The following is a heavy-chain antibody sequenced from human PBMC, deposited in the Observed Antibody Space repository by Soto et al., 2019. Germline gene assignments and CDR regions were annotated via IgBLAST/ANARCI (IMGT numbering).Heavy chain of an antibody. CDR3: VRVVAISGYPDN. CDR2: IVPIVDTS. CDR1: GGTFSSYA. D-gene: IGHD5-12*01. V-gene: IGHV1-69*13. Sequence: SVKVSCKTSGGTFSSYAISWVRQAPGQGLEWMGGIVPIVDTSTYAQKFQGRVTITADESTSTVYMELSSLRSDDTAVYYCVRVVAISGYPDNWGQGTLVTVSS. J-gene: IGHJ4*02.